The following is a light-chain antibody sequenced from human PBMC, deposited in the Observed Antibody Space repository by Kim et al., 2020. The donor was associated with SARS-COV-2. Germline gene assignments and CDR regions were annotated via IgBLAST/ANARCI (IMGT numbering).Light chain of an antibody. CDR2: RNN. CDR3: TAWDSSLSAWV. J-gene: IGLJ3*02. CDR1: SSNVGNEG. Sequence: RQTAPLTCTGSSSNVGNEGAAWLQQHQGHPPKLLSYRNNNRPSGISERLSASRSGNTASLTISGLQPEDEADYYCTAWDSSLSAWVFGGGTKVTVL. V-gene: IGLV10-54*01.